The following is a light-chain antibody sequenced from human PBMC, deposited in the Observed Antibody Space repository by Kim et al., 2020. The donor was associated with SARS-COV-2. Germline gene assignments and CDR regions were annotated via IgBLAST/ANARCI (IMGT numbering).Light chain of an antibody. V-gene: IGLV1-44*01. CDR2: SNN. Sequence: QSVLTQPPSASGTPGQRVTISCSGSSSNIGSNTVNWYQQLPGTAPKLLIYSNNQRPSGVPDRFSGSKSGTSASLGISGLQSEDEADYYCAAWDDSLRVFGTGTKVTVL. CDR3: AAWDDSLRV. CDR1: SSNIGSNT. J-gene: IGLJ1*01.